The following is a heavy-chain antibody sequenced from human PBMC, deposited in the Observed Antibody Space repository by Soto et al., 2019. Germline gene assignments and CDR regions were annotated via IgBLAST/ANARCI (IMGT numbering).Heavy chain of an antibody. D-gene: IGHD3-3*01. J-gene: IGHJ4*02. CDR3: AVGPASGEFDY. Sequence: ASVKVYCTASGYTFTTYGMHWVRQAPGQRLEWMGWVNTGNGNTAYSQKFQGRVTITRDTSASTGYMEVSSLSSEDMAVYYCAVGPASGEFDYWGQGTLVTVSS. CDR1: GYTFTTYG. CDR2: VNTGNGNT. V-gene: IGHV1-3*04.